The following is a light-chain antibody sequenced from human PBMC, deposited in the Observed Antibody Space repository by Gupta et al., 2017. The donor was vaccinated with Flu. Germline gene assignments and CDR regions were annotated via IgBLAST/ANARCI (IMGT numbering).Light chain of an antibody. CDR3: RQDLGYPPT. Sequence: DIQMTQSPSSLSASVGDRVTITCRASQEISNYLACFQQKPGKAPKSLLYAASDLESGVPSKFSSSRSWAAFSLTIITLQPPDFATYYCRQDLGYPPTFGQGTKVEIK. CDR2: AAS. J-gene: IGKJ1*01. V-gene: IGKV1-16*02. CDR1: QEISNY.